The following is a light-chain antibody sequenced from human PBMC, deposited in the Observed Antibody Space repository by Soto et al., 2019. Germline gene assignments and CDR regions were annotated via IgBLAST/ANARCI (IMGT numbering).Light chain of an antibody. V-gene: IGKV1-5*03. CDR2: KAS. J-gene: IGKJ1*01. CDR1: HSISSS. CDR3: QQYNSFPWT. Sequence: DIQMTQSPSSXSASVGDRGTITCRASHSISSSLTWYQQKPGKAPKXLIYKASNLQSGVPSRFSGSGSGTEFTLTISSLQPDDFAAYYCQQYNSFPWTLGQGTKVDIK.